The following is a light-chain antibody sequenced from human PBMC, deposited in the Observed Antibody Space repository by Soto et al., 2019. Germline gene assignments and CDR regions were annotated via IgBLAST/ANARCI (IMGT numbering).Light chain of an antibody. CDR3: CSYAGSSTFVV. CDR2: EDN. Sequence: QSALTQPASVSESPGQSITISCTGTSSDIGSYNLVSWYQQHPGKAPKLMIYEDNKRPSGVSNRFSGSKSGNTASLTISGLQAEDEADYYCCSYAGSSTFVVFGGGTKVTVL. V-gene: IGLV2-23*02. J-gene: IGLJ2*01. CDR1: SSDIGSYNL.